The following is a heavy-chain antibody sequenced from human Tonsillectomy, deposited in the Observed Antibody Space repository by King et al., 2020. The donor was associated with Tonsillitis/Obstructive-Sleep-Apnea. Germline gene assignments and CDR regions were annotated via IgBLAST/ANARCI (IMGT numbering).Heavy chain of an antibody. Sequence: VQLVESGGGLVQPGGSLRLSCAASGFTFSSYWMHWVRQAPGKGLVWVSRINSDGSSTSYADSVKGRFTISRDNAKNTLYLQMNSLRAEDTAVYYCARDTPNDFWSGLIYYDYYYMDVWGEGTTVTVSS. CDR2: INSDGSST. CDR1: GFTFSSYW. CDR3: ARDTPNDFWSGLIYYDYYYMDV. V-gene: IGHV3-74*01. D-gene: IGHD3-3*01. J-gene: IGHJ6*03.